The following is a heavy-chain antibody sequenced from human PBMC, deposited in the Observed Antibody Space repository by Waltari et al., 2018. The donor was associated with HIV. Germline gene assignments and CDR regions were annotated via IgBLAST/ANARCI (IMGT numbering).Heavy chain of an antibody. V-gene: IGHV3-21*01. CDR2: ISSSSSYI. J-gene: IGHJ4*02. CDR3: ARDPRRDPTLYYFDY. Sequence: EVQLVESGGGLVKHGGSLRLSCEASGFTFSSYSMNWVRQAPGKGLEGVSSISSSSSYIYYAYSVKGRFTISRDNAKNSLYLQMNSLRAEDTAVYYCARDPRRDPTLYYFDYWGQGTLVTVSS. CDR1: GFTFSSYS. D-gene: IGHD1-26*01.